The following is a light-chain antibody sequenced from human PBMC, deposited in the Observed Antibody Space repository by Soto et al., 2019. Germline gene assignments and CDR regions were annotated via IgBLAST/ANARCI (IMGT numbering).Light chain of an antibody. CDR1: SSDVGGYNY. Sequence: QSALTQPASVSGSPGQSITISCTGTSSDVGGYNYVSWYQQHPGKAPKLMIYEVSNRPSGVSNRFSGSKSGNTASLTISGLQADDEADYYSSSYTSSSLDYVFGTGTKLTVL. CDR2: EVS. CDR3: SSYTSSSLDYV. V-gene: IGLV2-14*01. J-gene: IGLJ1*01.